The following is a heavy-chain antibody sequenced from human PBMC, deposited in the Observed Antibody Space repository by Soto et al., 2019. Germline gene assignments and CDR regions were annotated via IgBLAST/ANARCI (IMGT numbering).Heavy chain of an antibody. CDR3: ARLDYSNYYYYYMDV. J-gene: IGHJ6*03. CDR2: IDPSDSYT. CDR1: GYSFTSYW. D-gene: IGHD4-4*01. V-gene: IGHV5-10-1*01. Sequence: GESLKISCKGSGYSFTSYWISWVRQMPGKGLEWMGRIDPSDSYTNYSPSFQGHVTISADKSISTAYLQWSSLKASDTAMYYCARLDYSNYYYYYMDVWGKGTTVTVSS.